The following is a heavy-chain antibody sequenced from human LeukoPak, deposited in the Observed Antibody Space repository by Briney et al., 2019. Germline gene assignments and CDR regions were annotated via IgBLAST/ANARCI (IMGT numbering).Heavy chain of an antibody. Sequence: SETLSLTCAVYGGSFSGYYWSWIRQPPGKGLEWIGEINHSGSTNYNPSLKSRVTISVDTSKNQFSLKLSSVTAADTAVYYRARGIAAAGRGVVYYFDYWGQGTLVTVSS. CDR2: INHSGST. J-gene: IGHJ4*02. V-gene: IGHV4-34*01. D-gene: IGHD6-13*01. CDR3: ARGIAAAGRGVVYYFDY. CDR1: GGSFSGYY.